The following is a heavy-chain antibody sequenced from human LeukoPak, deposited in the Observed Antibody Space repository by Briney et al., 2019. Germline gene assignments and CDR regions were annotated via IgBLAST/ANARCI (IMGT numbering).Heavy chain of an antibody. V-gene: IGHV3-11*04. CDR3: ARSTNYDSSGYYHDY. CDR2: ISSSGSTI. CDR1: GFTFSDYY. D-gene: IGHD3-22*01. Sequence: GGSLRLSCAASGFTFSDYYMSWIRQAPGQGREGVSYISSSGSTIYYADSVKGRFTISRDNAKNSLYLQMNSVRAEDKAVYYCARSTNYDSSGYYHDYWGQGTLVTVSS. J-gene: IGHJ4*02.